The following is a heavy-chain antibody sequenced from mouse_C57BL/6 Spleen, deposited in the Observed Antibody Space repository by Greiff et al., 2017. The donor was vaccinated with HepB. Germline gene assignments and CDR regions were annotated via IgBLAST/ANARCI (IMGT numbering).Heavy chain of an antibody. CDR2: IYPGSGNT. D-gene: IGHD3-2*02. J-gene: IGHJ3*01. V-gene: IGHV1-66*01. CDR1: GYSFTSYY. Sequence: VQLQQSGPELVKPGASVKISCKASGYSFTSYYIHWVKQRPGQGLEWIGWIYPGSGNTKYNEKFKGKATLTADTSSSTAYMQLSSLTSEDSAVYYCARSSGYSFAYWGQGTLVTVSA. CDR3: ARSSGYSFAY.